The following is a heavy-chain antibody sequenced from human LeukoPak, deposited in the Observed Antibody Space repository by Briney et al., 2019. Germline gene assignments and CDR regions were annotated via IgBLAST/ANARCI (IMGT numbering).Heavy chain of an antibody. Sequence: SETLSLTCTVSNVSFNNSYWTWIRQPPGKGLEWIGYIYYSGSTNYNPSLKSRVTISVDTSKNQFSLKLSSVTAADTAVYYCARDRRGLDYWGQGTLVTVSS. CDR2: IYYSGST. V-gene: IGHV4-59*01. D-gene: IGHD3-16*01. CDR1: NVSFNNSY. CDR3: ARDRRGLDY. J-gene: IGHJ4*02.